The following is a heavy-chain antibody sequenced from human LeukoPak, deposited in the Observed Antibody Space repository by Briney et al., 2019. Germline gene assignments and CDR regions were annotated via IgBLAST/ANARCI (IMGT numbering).Heavy chain of an antibody. V-gene: IGHV1-24*01. Sequence: ASVKVSCKVSGYTLTELSMHWVRQAPGKGLEWMGGFDPEDGETIYAQKFQGRVTMTRDTSTSTVYMELSSLRSEDTAVYYCARGAPAAYYFDYWGQGTLVTVSS. D-gene: IGHD2-2*01. CDR2: FDPEDGET. CDR1: GYTLTELS. J-gene: IGHJ4*02. CDR3: ARGAPAAYYFDY.